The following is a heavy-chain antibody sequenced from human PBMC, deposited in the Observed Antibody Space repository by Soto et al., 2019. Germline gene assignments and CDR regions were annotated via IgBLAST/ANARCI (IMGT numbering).Heavy chain of an antibody. CDR1: AQSIASCY. V-gene: IGHV1-46*01. CDR2: INPNGGST. Sequence: GAPAEVTWKARAQSIASCYRYWVRQEKGKGLEWMGIINPNGGSTRYAQKFQGRVTLTRATPASTVYMEMRNLRSDDTALYFCARSSGGVYGIIIGCTNLFGSLGQRTLV. D-gene: IGHD3-10*01. CDR3: ARSSGGVYGIIIGCTNLFGS. J-gene: IGHJ5*02.